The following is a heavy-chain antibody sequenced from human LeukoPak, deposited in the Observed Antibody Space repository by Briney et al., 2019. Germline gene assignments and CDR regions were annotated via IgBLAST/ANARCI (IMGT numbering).Heavy chain of an antibody. D-gene: IGHD5-24*01. CDR1: GFTFTTYW. CDR2: IKQDGSET. V-gene: IGHV3-7*01. CDR3: ARDYFVDGSNSRILFDQ. J-gene: IGHJ4*02. Sequence: GGSLRLSCAASGFTFTTYWMNWVCQAPGKGLEWVASIKQDGSETYYVDSVKGRLTISRDNAKNSLYLQMNSLRAEDTALYYCARDYFVDGSNSRILFDQWGQGTLVTVSS.